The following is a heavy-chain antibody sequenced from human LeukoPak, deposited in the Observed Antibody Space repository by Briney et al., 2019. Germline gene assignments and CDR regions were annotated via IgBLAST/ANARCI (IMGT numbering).Heavy chain of an antibody. CDR1: GYTFTGYY. D-gene: IGHD5-24*01. CDR3: ARGDVYNDY. CDR2: INPNSGGT. J-gene: IGHJ4*02. V-gene: IGHV1-2*02. Sequence: ASEKVSCKASGYTFTGYYLHWVRQAPGQGLEWMGWINPNSGGTNYAQKFQGRVTMARDTSITTAYMELSRLRSDDTAFYYCARGDVYNDYWGQGTLVTVSS.